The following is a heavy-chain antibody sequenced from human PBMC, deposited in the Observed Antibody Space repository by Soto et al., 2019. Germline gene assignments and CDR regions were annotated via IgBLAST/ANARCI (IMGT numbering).Heavy chain of an antibody. CDR2: ISYDGSNK. CDR1: GFTFSSYG. CDR3: VNEELEPDYDDYGMDV. Sequence: QVQLVESGGGVVQPGRSLRLSCAASGFTFSSYGMHWVRQAPGKGLEWVAVISYDGSNKYYADSVKGRFTISRDNPQNTRDLQRSSLSAEDTAVYYCVNEELEPDYDDYGMDVWGHGTTVTVSS. D-gene: IGHD1-1*01. J-gene: IGHJ6*02. V-gene: IGHV3-30*18.